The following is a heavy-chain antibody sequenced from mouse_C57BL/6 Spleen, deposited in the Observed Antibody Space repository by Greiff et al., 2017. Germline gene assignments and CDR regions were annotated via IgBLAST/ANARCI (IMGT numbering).Heavy chain of an antibody. J-gene: IGHJ2*01. Sequence: EVMLVESGGGLVQPGGSLSLSCAASGFTFTDYYMSWVRQPPGKALEWLGFIRNKANGYTTEYSAPVKGRFTISRDNSQSSLYCQMNALRAEDSATYYWTSYSNYDYLDYWGQGTALTVSS. CDR1: GFTFTDYY. CDR2: IRNKANGYTT. CDR3: TSYSNYDYLDY. V-gene: IGHV7-3*01. D-gene: IGHD2-1*01.